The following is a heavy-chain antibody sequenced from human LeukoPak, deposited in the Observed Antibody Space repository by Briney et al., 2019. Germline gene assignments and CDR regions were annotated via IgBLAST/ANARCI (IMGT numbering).Heavy chain of an antibody. D-gene: IGHD4-17*01. Sequence: SETLSLTCTVSGGSISSYYWSWIRQPAGKGLEWIGRIYSSGSTNYNPSLKSRVTVSVDTSKNQLSLKLSSVTAADTAVYYCASYGDYVEAFDIWGQGTVVTVSS. CDR3: ASYGDYVEAFDI. CDR2: IYSSGST. J-gene: IGHJ3*02. CDR1: GGSISSYY. V-gene: IGHV4-4*07.